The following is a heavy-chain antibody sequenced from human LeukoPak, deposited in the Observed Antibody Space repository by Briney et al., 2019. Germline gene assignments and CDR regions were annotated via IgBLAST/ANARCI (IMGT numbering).Heavy chain of an antibody. CDR2: INPSGGST. Sequence: GASVKVSCKASGYTFTSYYMHWVRQAPGQGLEWMGIINPSGGSTSYAQKFQGRVTMTRDTSTSTVYMELSSLRSEDTAVYYCARARNGNSGSYYATLAFEYWGQGTLVTVSS. V-gene: IGHV1-46*01. D-gene: IGHD1-26*01. J-gene: IGHJ4*02. CDR1: GYTFTSYY. CDR3: ARARNGNSGSYYATLAFEY.